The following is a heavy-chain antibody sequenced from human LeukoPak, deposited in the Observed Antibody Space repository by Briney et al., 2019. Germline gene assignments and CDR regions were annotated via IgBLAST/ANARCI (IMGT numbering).Heavy chain of an antibody. J-gene: IGHJ4*02. CDR1: GYTFTSYG. CDR3: ARDHVRRGVLHY. D-gene: IGHD3-10*01. CDR2: ISAYNGNT. V-gene: IGHV1-18*01. Sequence: ASVKVSCKPSGYTFTSYGISWVRQAPGQGLEWMGWISAYNGNTNYAQKLQGRVTMTTDTSTSTAYMELRSLRSDDTAVYYCARDHVRRGVLHYWGQGTLVTVSS.